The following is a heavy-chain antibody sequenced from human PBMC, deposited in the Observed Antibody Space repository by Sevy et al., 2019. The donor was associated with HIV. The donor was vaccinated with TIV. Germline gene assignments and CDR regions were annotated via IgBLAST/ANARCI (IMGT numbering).Heavy chain of an antibody. CDR1: GDSISSYY. D-gene: IGHD6-19*01. CDR2: IYNTGST. Sequence: SETLSLTCTVSGDSISSYYWSWIRQPPGRGLEWIGYIYNTGSTNYNPSLKSRVTMSLDTSKNQFSLKLTSVTAADTAVYYCARGVRGGWYGELGYWGQGTLVTVSS. J-gene: IGHJ4*02. CDR3: ARGVRGGWYGELGY. V-gene: IGHV4-59*13.